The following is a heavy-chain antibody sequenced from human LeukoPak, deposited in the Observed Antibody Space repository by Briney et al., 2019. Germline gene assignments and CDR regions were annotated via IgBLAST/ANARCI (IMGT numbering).Heavy chain of an antibody. CDR1: GGSIGTYY. J-gene: IGHJ6*03. Sequence: PSETLSLTCTVSGGSIGTYYWSWVRQSPGKGLEWIGYIYVTGNRYNPYLQSRVTISVDTSRNQFFLKMSSVTAADTAVYYCAKHIGGGIEDMDVWGKGTKVTVSS. CDR3: AKHIGGGIEDMDV. CDR2: IYVTGN. D-gene: IGHD3-16*02. V-gene: IGHV4-59*08.